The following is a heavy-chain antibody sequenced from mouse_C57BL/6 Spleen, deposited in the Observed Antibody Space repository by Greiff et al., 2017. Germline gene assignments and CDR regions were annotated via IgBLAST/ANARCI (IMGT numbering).Heavy chain of an antibody. Sequence: QVQLQQPGAELVKPGASVKLSCKASGYTFTSYWMHWVKQRPGRGLEWIGRIDPNSGGTKYNEKFKSKATLTVDKPSSTAYMQLSSLTSQISAVYYCARGGSNCIYWYFDVWGTGTTVTVSS. CDR1: GYTFTSYW. D-gene: IGHD2-5*01. CDR2: IDPNSGGT. V-gene: IGHV1-72*01. CDR3: ARGGSNCIYWYFDV. J-gene: IGHJ1*03.